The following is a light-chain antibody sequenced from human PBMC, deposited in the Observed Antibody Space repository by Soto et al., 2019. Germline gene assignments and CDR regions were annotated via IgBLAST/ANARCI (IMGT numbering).Light chain of an antibody. J-gene: IGKJ3*01. CDR3: QQFNNYPST. V-gene: IGKV1D-13*01. CDR1: QGISSA. Sequence: ALQLTQSPSSLSASVGDRVTITCRASQGISSALAWYQQTPGKPPKLLIYDASSLELGVPSRFSGCGSVTDSTLTISSLQPEDFATYYCQQFNNYPSTFGPGTKVDIK. CDR2: DAS.